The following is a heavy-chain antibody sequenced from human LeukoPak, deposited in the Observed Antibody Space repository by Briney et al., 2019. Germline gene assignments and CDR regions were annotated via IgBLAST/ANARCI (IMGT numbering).Heavy chain of an antibody. Sequence: PSETLSLTCTVSGGSISSSSYYWGWIRQPPGKGLEWIGSIYYSGSTYYNPSLKSRVTISVDTSKNQFFLKLSSVTAADTAVYYCATDGRYVAVRNYWGQGTLVTVSS. CDR3: ATDGRYVAVRNY. J-gene: IGHJ4*02. D-gene: IGHD6-19*01. V-gene: IGHV4-39*02. CDR2: IYYSGST. CDR1: GGSISSSSYY.